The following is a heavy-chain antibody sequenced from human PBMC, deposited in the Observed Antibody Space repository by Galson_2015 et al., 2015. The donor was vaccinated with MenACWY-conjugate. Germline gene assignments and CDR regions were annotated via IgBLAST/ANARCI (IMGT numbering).Heavy chain of an antibody. CDR1: GYYFTRYW. D-gene: IGHD1-26*01. V-gene: IGHV5-51*01. J-gene: IGHJ6*02. CDR2: ISPGDSNT. Sequence: QSGAEVKQPGESLKISCKGSGYYFTRYWIAWVRQIPGKGLDWMGLISPGDSNTRYSPSFQGQVTISADKSISTAYLQWSSLKASDTAMYYCARHPPGGRGMDVWGQGTTVTVSS. CDR3: ARHPPGGRGMDV.